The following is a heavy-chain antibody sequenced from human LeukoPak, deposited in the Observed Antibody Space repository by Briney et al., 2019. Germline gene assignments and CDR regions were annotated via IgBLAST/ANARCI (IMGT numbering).Heavy chain of an antibody. V-gene: IGHV1-18*01. CDR1: GYTFTSYG. CDR3: TTDYYYDSSGSYYTIDY. J-gene: IGHJ4*02. CDR2: ISAYNGNT. D-gene: IGHD3-22*01. Sequence: ASVKVSCKASGYTFTSYGISWVRQAPGQGLEWMGWISAYNGNTNYAQKLQGRVTMTKDTSTDTAYMELSSLRSEDTAVYYCTTDYYYDSSGSYYTIDYWGQGTLVTVSS.